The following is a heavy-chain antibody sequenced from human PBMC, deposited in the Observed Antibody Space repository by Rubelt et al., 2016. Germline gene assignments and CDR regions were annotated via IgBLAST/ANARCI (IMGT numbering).Heavy chain of an antibody. D-gene: IGHD5-18*01. CDR3: ARDTLEGYSYDLANYYYGMDV. J-gene: IGHJ6*02. CDR2: ISGSGGST. V-gene: IGHV3-23*01. Sequence: ISGSGGSTYYADSVKGRFTISRDNSKNTLYLQMNSLRAEDTAVYYCARDTLEGYSYDLANYYYGMDVWGQGTTVTVSS.